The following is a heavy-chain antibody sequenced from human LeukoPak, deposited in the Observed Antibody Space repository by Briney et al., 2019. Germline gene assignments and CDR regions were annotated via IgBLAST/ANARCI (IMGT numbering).Heavy chain of an antibody. Sequence: SQTLSLTCTVSGGSISSGGYYWSWIRQHPGRGLEWIGYISCSGSTYYNPSLKSRVAISVDTSRNQFSLKLSSVTAADTAVYYCARDLGYCTSTSCRYFDFWGQGTLVTVSS. V-gene: IGHV4-31*03. J-gene: IGHJ4*02. CDR2: ISCSGST. CDR3: ARDLGYCTSTSCRYFDF. CDR1: GGSISSGGYY. D-gene: IGHD2-2*01.